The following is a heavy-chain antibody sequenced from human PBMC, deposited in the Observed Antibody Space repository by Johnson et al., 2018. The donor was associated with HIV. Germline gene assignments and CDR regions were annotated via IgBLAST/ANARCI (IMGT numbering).Heavy chain of an antibody. V-gene: IGHV3-7*05. CDR2: IQQDGSEK. Sequence: VQLVESGGGLVQPGGSLRLSCAASGFTFTSYWMTWVRQAPGKGLEWVANIQQDGSEKYYVDSVKGRFTIYRDNAKNSLYLQMNSLRAEDTAVYYCALHLTGDSFDIWGQGTMVTVSS. J-gene: IGHJ3*02. CDR3: ALHLTGDSFDI. D-gene: IGHD3-9*01. CDR1: GFTFTSYW.